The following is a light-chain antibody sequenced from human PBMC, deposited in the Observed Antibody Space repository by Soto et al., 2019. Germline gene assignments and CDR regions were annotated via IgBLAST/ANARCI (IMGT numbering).Light chain of an antibody. J-gene: IGKJ1*01. CDR3: QKYNSAPRT. CDR1: QGISNY. V-gene: IGKV1-27*01. Sequence: DILLTQSASSLSASLGDSATITCGASQGISNYLAWYQQKPGKVPKLLIYKASSLESGVPSGFSGSGYGTDFNLTISSLQPEDVATYYCQKYNSAPRTFGQGTKVDIK. CDR2: KAS.